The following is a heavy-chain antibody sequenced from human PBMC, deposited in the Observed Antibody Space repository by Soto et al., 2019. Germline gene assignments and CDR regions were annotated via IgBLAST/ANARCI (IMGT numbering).Heavy chain of an antibody. D-gene: IGHD2-2*01. J-gene: IGHJ6*02. Sequence: QVQLVQSGAEVKKPGSSVKVSCTASGGTFSTFGITWVRQAPGQGLEWMGGIIPMFGTANYAQKFQGRVTITADESTSTAYMELSSLRSEDTAVYYCALGYCSSTSCLYPYGMDVWGQGTTVTVSS. CDR1: GGTFSTFG. CDR3: ALGYCSSTSCLYPYGMDV. V-gene: IGHV1-69*01. CDR2: IIPMFGTA.